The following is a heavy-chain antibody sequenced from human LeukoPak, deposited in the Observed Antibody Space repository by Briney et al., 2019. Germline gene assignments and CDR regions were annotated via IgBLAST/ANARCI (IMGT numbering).Heavy chain of an antibody. Sequence: ASVKVSCTASGYTFTGYYMHWVRQAPGQGLEWMGWINPNSGGTNYAQKFQGRVTMTRDTSISTAYMELSRLRSDDTAVYYCAREGYYDSSGSLGTYFDYWGQGTLVTVSS. CDR2: INPNSGGT. CDR3: AREGYYDSSGSLGTYFDY. J-gene: IGHJ4*02. CDR1: GYTFTGYY. D-gene: IGHD3-22*01. V-gene: IGHV1-2*02.